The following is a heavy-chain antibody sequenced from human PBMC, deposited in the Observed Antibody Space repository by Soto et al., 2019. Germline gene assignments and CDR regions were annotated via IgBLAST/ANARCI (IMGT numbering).Heavy chain of an antibody. CDR1: GFIFSNAW. CDR3: TTDSYSTMLVVRFDY. Sequence: EVQLVESGGGLVKPGGSLRVSCAASGFIFSNAWINWVRQAPGGGLEWVGRIKSKVNGATTDFAAPVKGRFAISRDDSRHIVYLQMNSLRIEDTAVYYCTTDSYSTMLVVRFDYWGHGTPVTVSS. V-gene: IGHV3-15*07. CDR2: IKSKVNGATT. D-gene: IGHD3-22*01. J-gene: IGHJ4*01.